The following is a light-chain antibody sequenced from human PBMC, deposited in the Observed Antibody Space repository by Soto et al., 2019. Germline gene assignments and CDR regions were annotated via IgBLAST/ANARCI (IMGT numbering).Light chain of an antibody. CDR1: SNDVGGPNY. CDR2: DVS. CDR3: CSYATSSTLFV. V-gene: IGLV2-14*03. Sequence: QSALTQPASVSGSPGQSITISCTGTSNDVGGPNYVSWYQQCPGKAPKLIIYDVSNRPSGVSNRFSGSKSGNTASLTISGLQAEDEAEYYCCSYATSSTLFVFGTGTKVTVL. J-gene: IGLJ1*01.